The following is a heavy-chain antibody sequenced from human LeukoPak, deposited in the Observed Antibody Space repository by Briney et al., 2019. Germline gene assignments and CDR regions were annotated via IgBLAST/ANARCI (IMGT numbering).Heavy chain of an antibody. J-gene: IGHJ4*02. CDR2: IWAGVSDI. CDR1: GFTFSNYW. D-gene: IGHD2-2*01. V-gene: IGHV5-51*01. Sequence: GDSLKISCKASGFTFSNYWIGWVRQMPGKGLEYMRVIWAGVSDIRYSPSFQGQVIISADKSISTAYLQWSSLKASDTAMYFCAREVGSSSLTFDYWGQGTLVTVPS. CDR3: AREVGSSSLTFDY.